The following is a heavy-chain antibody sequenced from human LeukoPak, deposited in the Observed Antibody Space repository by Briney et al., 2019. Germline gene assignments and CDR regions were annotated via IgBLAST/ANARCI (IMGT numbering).Heavy chain of an antibody. V-gene: IGHV3-21*01. D-gene: IGHD3-16*01. J-gene: IGHJ3*02. CDR2: ISSSSSYI. CDR1: GFTFSSYS. CDR3: ARDVHLRLRNDAFDI. Sequence: PGGSLRLSCAASGFTFSSYSMDWVRQAPGKGLEWVSSISSSSSYIYYADSVKGRFTISRDNAKNSLYLQMNSLRAEDTAVYYCARDVHLRLRNDAFDIWGQGTMVTVSS.